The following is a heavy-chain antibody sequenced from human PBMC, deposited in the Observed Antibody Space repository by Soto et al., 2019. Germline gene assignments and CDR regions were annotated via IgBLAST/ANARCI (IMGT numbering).Heavy chain of an antibody. CDR3: ARGYDRDFSSGSYPRIGAPETELGMDV. Sequence: LSLTCTVSGGSISSYYWSCIRQPPGKGLEWIGYIYYSGSTNYNPSLKSRVAISVDTSKNQFSLKLSSVTAADTAVYYCARGYDRDFSSGSYPRIGAPETELGMDVWGQGTTVTVSS. CDR2: IYYSGST. J-gene: IGHJ6*02. D-gene: IGHD3-3*01. CDR1: GGSISSYY. V-gene: IGHV4-59*01.